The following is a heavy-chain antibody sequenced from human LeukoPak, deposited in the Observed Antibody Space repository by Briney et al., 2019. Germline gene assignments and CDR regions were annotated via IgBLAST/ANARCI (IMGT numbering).Heavy chain of an antibody. V-gene: IGHV4-34*01. D-gene: IGHD6-19*01. J-gene: IGHJ4*02. CDR1: GGSFSGYY. CDR2: INHSGST. CDR3: ATSSGWYRVGY. Sequence: ASETLSLTCAVYGGSFSGYYWSWIRQPPGKGLEWIGEINHSGSTNYNPSLKSRVTISVDTSKNQFSLKLSSVTAADTAVYYCATSSGWYRVGYWGQGTLVTVSS.